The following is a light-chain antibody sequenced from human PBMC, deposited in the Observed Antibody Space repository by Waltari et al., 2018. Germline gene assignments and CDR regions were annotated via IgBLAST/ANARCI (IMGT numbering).Light chain of an antibody. CDR1: SVSVSTSYY. J-gene: IGLJ3*02. Sequence: QTVVTQEPSFSVSPGGTVTPTCGFSSVSVSTSYYPSWYQQTPGQAPRTLIYSTNPRSSGFPDRFSGSILGNKAARTITGAQADDESDYYCVLYMGSGISVFGGGTKLTVL. CDR2: STN. V-gene: IGLV8-61*01. CDR3: VLYMGSGISV.